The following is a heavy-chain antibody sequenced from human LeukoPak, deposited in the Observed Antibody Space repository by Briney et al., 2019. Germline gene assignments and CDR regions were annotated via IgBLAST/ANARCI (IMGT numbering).Heavy chain of an antibody. Sequence: QSGGSLRLSCTASGFTFGDYAMSWFRQAPGKGLEWVGFIRSKAYGGTTEYAASVKGRFTISRDDSKSIAYLQMNSLKTEDTAVYYCTRANSVLRFLEWLRYPPGDGYYFDYWGQGTLVTVSS. D-gene: IGHD3-3*01. V-gene: IGHV3-49*03. J-gene: IGHJ4*02. CDR2: IRSKAYGGTT. CDR1: GFTFGDYA. CDR3: TRANSVLRFLEWLRYPPGDGYYFDY.